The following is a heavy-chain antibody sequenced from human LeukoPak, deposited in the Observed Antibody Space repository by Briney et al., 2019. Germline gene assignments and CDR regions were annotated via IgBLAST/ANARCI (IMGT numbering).Heavy chain of an antibody. Sequence: GGSLILSCVASGFAFSTYWMHWVRQAPGKGLVWVSRIKSDGIITSYADSVKGRFTISRDNAKNTLYLQMNSLRAEDTAVYFCVRDRYYAMDVWGQGTTVTVSS. CDR3: VRDRYYAMDV. J-gene: IGHJ6*02. CDR2: IKSDGIIT. CDR1: GFAFSTYW. V-gene: IGHV3-74*01.